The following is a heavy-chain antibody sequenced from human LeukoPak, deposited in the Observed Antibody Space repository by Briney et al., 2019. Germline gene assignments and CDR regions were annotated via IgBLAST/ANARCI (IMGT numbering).Heavy chain of an antibody. D-gene: IGHD5-24*01. CDR2: ISSSGSTI. V-gene: IGHV3-48*01. CDR1: GFSFSSHW. Sequence: GGSLRLSCAASGFSFSSHWMSWVRQAPGKGLEWVSYISSSGSTIYYAESVKGRFTISRDNAKNSLYLQMNSLRAEDTAVYYCARDSGWLQFEAFDIWGQGTMVTVSS. J-gene: IGHJ3*02. CDR3: ARDSGWLQFEAFDI.